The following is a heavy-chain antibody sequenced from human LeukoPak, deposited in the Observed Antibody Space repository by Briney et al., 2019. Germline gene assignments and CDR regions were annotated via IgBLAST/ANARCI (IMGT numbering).Heavy chain of an antibody. J-gene: IGHJ4*02. CDR3: ARGDCSSTSCSFDY. Sequence: GGSLRLSCAASGFTFSSYAMHWVRQAPGKGLEWVAVISYDGSNKYYADSVKGRFTISRDNSKNTLYLQMNSLRAEDTAVYYCARGDCSSTSCSFDYWGQGTLVTVSS. CDR2: ISYDGSNK. D-gene: IGHD2-2*01. V-gene: IGHV3-30-3*01. CDR1: GFTFSSYA.